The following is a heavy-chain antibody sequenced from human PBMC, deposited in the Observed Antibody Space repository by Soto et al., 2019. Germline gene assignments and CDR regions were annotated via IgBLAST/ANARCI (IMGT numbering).Heavy chain of an antibody. D-gene: IGHD3-3*02. CDR3: ARVAFIFFLMIRRPPRSTLFPYTTLFD. Sequence: PGGSLRLCSTTSGFTFSDYSMRWFRQAPGQGLEWVGFVRSKAYGGAIEYAASVKRRFTISRLDSRSIAYLQMNSLKTEDTAVYFCARVAFIFFLMIRRPPRSTLFPYTTLFD. V-gene: IGHV3-49*03. CDR2: VRSKAYGGAI. J-gene: IGHJ2*01. CDR1: GFTFSDYS.